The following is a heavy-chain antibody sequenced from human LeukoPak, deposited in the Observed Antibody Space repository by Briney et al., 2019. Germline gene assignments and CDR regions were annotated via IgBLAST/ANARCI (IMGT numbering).Heavy chain of an antibody. J-gene: IGHJ5*02. CDR3: AKGGGTFDP. Sequence: GGSLRLSCAASGFTFSAYSMNWVRQAPGKGLEWVSYISTTSSAIYYADSVKGRFTISRDKAKNSLYLQMNSLRAEDTAVYYCAKGGGTFDPWGQGTLVTVSS. V-gene: IGHV3-48*01. D-gene: IGHD3-10*01. CDR2: ISTTSSAI. CDR1: GFTFSAYS.